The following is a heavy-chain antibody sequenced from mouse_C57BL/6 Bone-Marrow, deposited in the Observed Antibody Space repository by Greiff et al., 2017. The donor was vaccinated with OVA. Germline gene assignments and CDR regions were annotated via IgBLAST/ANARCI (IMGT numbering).Heavy chain of an antibody. CDR3: ARKGQGYYINY. CDR2: INPYNGGT. CDR1: GYTFTDYY. D-gene: IGHD2-12*01. V-gene: IGHV1-19*01. Sequence: EVQLQQSGPVLVKPGASVKMSCKASGYTFTDYYMNWVKQSHGKSLEWIGVINPYNGGTSYNQKFKGKATLTVDKSSSTAYMELNSLTSEDSAVYYCARKGQGYYINYWGQGTTLTVSS. J-gene: IGHJ2*01.